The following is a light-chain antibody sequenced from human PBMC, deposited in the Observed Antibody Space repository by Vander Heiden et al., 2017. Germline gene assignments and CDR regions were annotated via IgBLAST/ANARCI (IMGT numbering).Light chain of an antibody. CDR1: QYSSSW. V-gene: IGKV1-12*01. CDR2: DAS. J-gene: IGKJ1*01. Sequence: IKMTHSPSFVSASVGDRVTISCRASQYSSSWLAWYQQKPGEAPKLLISDASRLQDEVPPRFSGSGSGTEFTLTISSLQPEDSASYYCQQTENFPVAFGQGTKVEVK. CDR3: QQTENFPVA.